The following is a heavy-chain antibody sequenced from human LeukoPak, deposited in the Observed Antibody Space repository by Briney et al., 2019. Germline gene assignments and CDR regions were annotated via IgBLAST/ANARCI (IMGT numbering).Heavy chain of an antibody. CDR3: ASSSGY. D-gene: IGHD6-25*01. J-gene: IGHJ4*02. V-gene: IGHV3-48*03. CDR1: GFTFGDYA. Sequence: PGGSLRLSCTVSGFTFGDYAMSWVRQAPGKGLEWVSYISSGGGTIYNADSVKGRFTISRDNAKKSLYLQMDSLRAEDTAVYYCASSSGYWGQGTLVTVSS. CDR2: ISSGGGTI.